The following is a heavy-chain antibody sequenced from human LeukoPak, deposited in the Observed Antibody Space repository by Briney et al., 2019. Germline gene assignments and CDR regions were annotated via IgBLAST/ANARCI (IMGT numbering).Heavy chain of an antibody. CDR1: GFTVSSNY. D-gene: IGHD5-18*01. J-gene: IGHJ4*02. Sequence: GGSLRLSCAASGFTVSSNYMSWVRQAPGKGLEWVSSISSSSSYIYYANSVKGRFTISRDNAKNSLYLQMNSLRAEDTAVYYCASSYSYGIYYWGQGTLVTVSS. V-gene: IGHV3-21*01. CDR3: ASSYSYGIYY. CDR2: ISSSSSYI.